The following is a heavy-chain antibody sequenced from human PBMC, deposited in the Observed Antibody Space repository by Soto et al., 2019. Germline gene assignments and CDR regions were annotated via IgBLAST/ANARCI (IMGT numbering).Heavy chain of an antibody. CDR2: IYYSGST. J-gene: IGHJ6*02. Sequence: SDTLSLTCTVSGGSISSSSYYWGWIRQPPGKGLEWIGSIYYSGSTYYNPSLKSRVTISVDTSKNQFSLKLSSVTAADTAVYYCARQGQGLRYYYYGMDVWGQGTTVTVSS. V-gene: IGHV4-39*01. CDR1: GGSISSSSYY. D-gene: IGHD4-17*01. CDR3: ARQGQGLRYYYYGMDV.